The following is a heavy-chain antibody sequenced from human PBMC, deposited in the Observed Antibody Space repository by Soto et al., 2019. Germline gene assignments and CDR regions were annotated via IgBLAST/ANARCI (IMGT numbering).Heavy chain of an antibody. J-gene: IGHJ6*02. V-gene: IGHV1-69*06. CDR1: RGTFTSYA. Sequence: QVQLVQSGAEVKKPGSSVKVSCKTSRGTFTSYAISWVRQAPGQGLEWMGGIIPIFGTTNYAQKFQGRVTVTADKSTSTAYRELSSLRSEDTAVYYCARVVVPGFGNYYGMDVWGQGTTVTVSS. CDR2: IIPIFGTT. D-gene: IGHD2-21*01. CDR3: ARVVVPGFGNYYGMDV.